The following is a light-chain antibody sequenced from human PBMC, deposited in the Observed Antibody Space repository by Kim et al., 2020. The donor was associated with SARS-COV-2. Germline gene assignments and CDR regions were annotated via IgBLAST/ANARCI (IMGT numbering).Light chain of an antibody. CDR2: DAS. V-gene: IGKV3D-20*01. CDR1: QSLGSN. CDR3: QQYGSAPLT. J-gene: IGKJ4*01. Sequence: PGERATLSCGASQSLGSNLAWYQQKPGLAPRLLIYDASSRATGIPDRFSGSGSGTDFTLTISRLEPEDFAVYYCQQYGSAPLTFGGGTKVEI.